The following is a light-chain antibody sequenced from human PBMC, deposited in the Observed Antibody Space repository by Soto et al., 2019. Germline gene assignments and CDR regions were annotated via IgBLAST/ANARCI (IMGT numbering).Light chain of an antibody. CDR3: QQRGNWPVT. CDR1: QSVTSNY. J-gene: IGKJ4*01. V-gene: IGKV3D-20*02. CDR2: GSS. Sequence: EIVLTQSPGTLSLSPGERATLSCGASQSVTSNYLAWYQQKPGQAPRLLIYGSSTRATGIPDRFTGSGSGTDFTLTINRLEPEDFAVYYCQQRGNWPVTFGGGTTVEI.